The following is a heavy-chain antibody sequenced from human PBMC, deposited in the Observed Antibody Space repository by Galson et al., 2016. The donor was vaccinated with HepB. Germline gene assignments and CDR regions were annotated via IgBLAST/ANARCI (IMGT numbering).Heavy chain of an antibody. V-gene: IGHV4-4*02. Sequence: SETLSLTCTVSGDSISTTNWWSWVRQPPGKGLEWIDEIYHTGRSNYMPSLKSRVTISVDKSKNQFSLKLRSVTAADTAVYYCARALAFTSGWYQCNDWGQGTLVIVSS. D-gene: IGHD6-19*01. CDR1: GDSISTTNW. CDR3: ARALAFTSGWYQCND. CDR2: IYHTGRS. J-gene: IGHJ4*02.